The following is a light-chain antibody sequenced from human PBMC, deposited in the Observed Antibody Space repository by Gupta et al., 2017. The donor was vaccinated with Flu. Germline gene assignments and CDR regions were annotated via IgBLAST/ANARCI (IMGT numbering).Light chain of an antibody. V-gene: IGKV4-1*01. CDR3: QQYYSTKS. CDR2: WAS. CDR1: QSVLYSSNNKNY. Sequence: DVVMTQSPHSRAVSLGERATINCKSSQSVLYSSNNKNYLAWYQQKPVQPPTLLIYWASTRESGVPDRFSGSGSGTDFTLTISSLQAEDVAVYYCQQYYSTKSFGQGTKLEIK. J-gene: IGKJ2*03.